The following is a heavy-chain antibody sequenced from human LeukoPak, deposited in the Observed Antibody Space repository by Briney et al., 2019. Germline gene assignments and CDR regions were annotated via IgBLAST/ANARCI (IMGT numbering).Heavy chain of an antibody. CDR3: ARVGPLKVVGN. J-gene: IGHJ4*02. CDR1: GGTFSTYA. V-gene: IGHV1-8*02. Sequence: ASVKVSCKASGGTFSTYAISWVRQATGQGLEWMGWMNPNSGNTGYAQKFQGRVTMTRNTSISTAYMELSSLRSEDTAVYYCARVGPLKVVGNWGQGTLVTVSS. D-gene: IGHD2-2*01. CDR2: MNPNSGNT.